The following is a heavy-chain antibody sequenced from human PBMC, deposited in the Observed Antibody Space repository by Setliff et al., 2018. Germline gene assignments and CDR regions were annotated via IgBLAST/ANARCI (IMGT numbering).Heavy chain of an antibody. D-gene: IGHD6-13*01. CDR2: ITNKVKGYTT. CDR3: ARVDWGYSSNWSIDD. J-gene: IGHJ4*02. V-gene: IGHV3-72*01. CDR1: GFTFSDHY. Sequence: GGSLRLSCAASGFTFSDHYMDWVRQVPGKGLEWIGRITNKVKGYTTEYAASVRGRFTISRDDSKSSLYLQMNSLKTEDTAVYYCARVDWGYSSNWSIDDWGQGTLVTVSS.